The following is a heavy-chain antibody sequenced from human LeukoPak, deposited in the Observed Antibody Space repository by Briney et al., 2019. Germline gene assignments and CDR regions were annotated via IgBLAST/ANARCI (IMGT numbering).Heavy chain of an antibody. J-gene: IGHJ4*02. CDR2: IYYSGST. CDR1: GGSISSGGYC. CDR3: AREVGIGRSFDY. V-gene: IGHV4-31*03. Sequence: SESLSLTCTVSGGSISSGGYCWSWIRQHPGKGLEWIGYIYYSGSTYYNPSLKSRVTISVDTSKNQFSLKLSSVTAADTAVYYCAREVGIGRSFDYWGQGTLVTVSS. D-gene: IGHD1-14*01.